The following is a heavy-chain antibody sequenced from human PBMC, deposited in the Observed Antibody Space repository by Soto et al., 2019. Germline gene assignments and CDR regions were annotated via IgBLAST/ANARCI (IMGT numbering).Heavy chain of an antibody. D-gene: IGHD3-16*01. CDR2: IKQDGSEK. CDR1: GFTFSSYW. V-gene: IGHV3-7*01. Sequence: GGSLRLSCAASGFTFSSYWMSWVRQAPGKGLEWVANIKQDGSEKYYVYSVKGRFTISRDNAKNSLYLQMNSLRAEDTDVYYCARGGRPFLGWFDPWGQGTLVTVSS. CDR3: ARGGRPFLGWFDP. J-gene: IGHJ5*02.